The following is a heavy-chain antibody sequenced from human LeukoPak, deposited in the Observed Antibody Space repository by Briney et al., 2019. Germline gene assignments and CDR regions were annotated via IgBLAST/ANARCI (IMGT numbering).Heavy chain of an antibody. J-gene: IGHJ3*02. D-gene: IGHD1-1*01. CDR1: GFTFSSYG. CDR3: ARSPGQERRGRGAFDI. CDR2: IWYDGSNK. Sequence: PGRSLRLSCAASGFTFSSYGMHWVRQAPGKGLEWVAVIWYDGSNKYYADSVKDRFTISRDNSKNTLYLQMNSLRAEDTAVYYCARSPGQERRGRGAFDIWGQGTMVTVSS. V-gene: IGHV3-33*01.